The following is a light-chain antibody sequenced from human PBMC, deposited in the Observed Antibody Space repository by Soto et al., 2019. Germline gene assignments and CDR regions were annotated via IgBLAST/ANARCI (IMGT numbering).Light chain of an antibody. CDR1: SSDIGDYNS. V-gene: IGLV2-14*03. Sequence: QSVLTQPASVSGSPGQSITISCTGTSSDIGDYNSVSWYQQHPGKAPKLIIYEVSHRPSGVSNRFSGSKSGNTASLTVSGLQTEDEADYYCTSFAGLNNFVVFGGGTKLTVL. CDR2: EVS. CDR3: TSFAGLNNFVV. J-gene: IGLJ2*01.